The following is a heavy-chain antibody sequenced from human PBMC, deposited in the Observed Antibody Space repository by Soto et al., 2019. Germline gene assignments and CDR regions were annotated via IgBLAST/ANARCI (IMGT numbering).Heavy chain of an antibody. CDR3: ARMDRELRELLNVFDV. CDR1: GFTFNRYS. V-gene: IGHV3-30*01. CDR2: MSHNENNK. Sequence: QVQLVESGGGVVQPGRSLRLSCAASGFTFNRYSIHWVRQAPGKGLEWVAAMSHNENNKFYADSVKGRFTLSRDNSKTTVYLQTDSLRAEDTAVYYCARMDRELRELLNVFDVWGQGTMFTVSS. J-gene: IGHJ3*01. D-gene: IGHD1-7*01.